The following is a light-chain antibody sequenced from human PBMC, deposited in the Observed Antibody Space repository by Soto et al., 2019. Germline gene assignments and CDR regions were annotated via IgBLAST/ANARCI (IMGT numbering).Light chain of an antibody. Sequence: EIVLTQSPGTLSLSPGERATLSCRASQSVSSSYLAWYQQKPGQAPRLLIYGASSRATGIPARFSGSGSGTDFTLTISRLEPEDFVVYYCQQYGRSPPITFGPGTRLEIK. CDR3: QQYGRSPPIT. CDR1: QSVSSSY. V-gene: IGKV3-20*01. CDR2: GAS. J-gene: IGKJ5*01.